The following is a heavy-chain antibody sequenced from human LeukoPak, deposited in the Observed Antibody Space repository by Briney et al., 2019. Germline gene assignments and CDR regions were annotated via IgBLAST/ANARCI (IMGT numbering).Heavy chain of an antibody. J-gene: IGHJ6*02. CDR1: GFTFSNAW. D-gene: IGHD6-19*01. V-gene: IGHV3-15*07. CDR3: TTGEEGWIPMDV. Sequence: GGSLRLSCAASGFTFSNAWMNWVRQAPGKGLEWVGRIKSKTDGGTTDYAAPVKGRFTNSRDDSKNTLYLQMNSLKTEDTAVYYCTTGEEGWIPMDVWGQGTTVTVSS. CDR2: IKSKTDGGTT.